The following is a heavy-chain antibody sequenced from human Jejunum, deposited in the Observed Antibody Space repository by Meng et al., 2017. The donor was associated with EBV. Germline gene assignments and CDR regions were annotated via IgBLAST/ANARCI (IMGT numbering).Heavy chain of an antibody. V-gene: IGHV1-8*02. D-gene: IGHD6-13*01. Sequence: QVQLVESGAGVKKPGASVKVSCKASGYTVTSYDSNWGGRATGQGREWMGWMSPNSGNTGYAQKFQGRVTMTRDTSMSTSYMELSSLRSEDTAVYYCARGVAAGFDYWGQGTLVTVSS. CDR3: ARGVAAGFDY. J-gene: IGHJ4*02. CDR2: MSPNSGNT. CDR1: GYTVTSYD.